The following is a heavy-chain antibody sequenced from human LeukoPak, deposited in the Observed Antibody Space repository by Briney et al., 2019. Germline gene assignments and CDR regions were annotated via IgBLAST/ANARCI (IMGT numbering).Heavy chain of an antibody. J-gene: IGHJ4*02. V-gene: IGHV3-23*01. Sequence: GGSLRFSCAASGFTFSSYAMSWVRQAPGKGLEWVSAISGSGGSTYYADSVKGRFTISRDNSKNTLYLQMNSLRAEDTAVYYCAKARSNGDAFDYWGQGTLVTVSS. CDR3: AKARSNGDAFDY. CDR1: GFTFSSYA. CDR2: ISGSGGST. D-gene: IGHD4-17*01.